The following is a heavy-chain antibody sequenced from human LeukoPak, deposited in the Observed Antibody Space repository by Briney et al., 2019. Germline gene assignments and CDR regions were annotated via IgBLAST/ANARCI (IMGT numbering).Heavy chain of an antibody. CDR2: ITTSSTYI. Sequence: GGSLRLSCAASGFTFSSYSMSWVRQAPGKGLEWVSSITTSSTYISYADSVKGRFTIARDNAKNSLYLQMNSLRAEDTAVYYCARGKYSSGWFDYWGQGTLVTVSS. CDR1: GFTFSSYS. CDR3: ARGKYSSGWFDY. D-gene: IGHD6-19*01. J-gene: IGHJ4*02. V-gene: IGHV3-21*01.